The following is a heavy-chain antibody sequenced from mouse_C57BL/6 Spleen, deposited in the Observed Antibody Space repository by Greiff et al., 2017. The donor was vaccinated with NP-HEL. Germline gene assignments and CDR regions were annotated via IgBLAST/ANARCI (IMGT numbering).Heavy chain of an antibody. Sequence: QVQLQQPGAELVRPGSSVKLSCKASGYTFTSYWMHWVKQRPIQGLEWIGNIDPSDSETHYNQKFKDKATLTVDKSSSTAYMQLSSLTSEDSAVYYCARIPGGYDVAYWGQGTLVTVSA. CDR2: IDPSDSET. V-gene: IGHV1-52*01. D-gene: IGHD2-2*01. J-gene: IGHJ3*01. CDR3: ARIPGGYDVAY. CDR1: GYTFTSYW.